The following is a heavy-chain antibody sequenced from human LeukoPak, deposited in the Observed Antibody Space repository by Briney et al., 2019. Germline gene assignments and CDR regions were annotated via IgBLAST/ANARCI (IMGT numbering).Heavy chain of an antibody. Sequence: SQTLSLTCAISGDSLSSNSASWNWIRLSPSRGLEWLGRTYYRSRWYNDYAVSVKSRITINSDTSKNQFSLKLSSVTAADTAVYYCARGSKNIVATMWVRYYYYYMDVWGKGTTVTISS. CDR1: GDSLSSNSAS. D-gene: IGHD5-12*01. J-gene: IGHJ6*03. CDR2: TYYRSRWYN. CDR3: ARGSKNIVATMWVRYYYYYMDV. V-gene: IGHV6-1*01.